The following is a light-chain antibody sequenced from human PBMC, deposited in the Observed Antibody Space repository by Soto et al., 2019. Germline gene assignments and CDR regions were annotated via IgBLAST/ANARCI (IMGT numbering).Light chain of an antibody. CDR1: QRIDRY. V-gene: IGKV1-5*01. CDR2: DAS. Sequence: DIQLTQSPSTLSASVGDRVTVTCRASQRIDRYLAWYQQKPGKAPKLLVYDASTLECGVPSRFSGSGSATEFILTISSLQPDDFATYYCQQYKDGAWTFGQGTRVEIK. J-gene: IGKJ1*01. CDR3: QQYKDGAWT.